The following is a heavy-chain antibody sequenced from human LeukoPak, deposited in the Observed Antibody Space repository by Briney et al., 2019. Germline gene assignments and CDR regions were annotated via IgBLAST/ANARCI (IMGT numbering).Heavy chain of an antibody. CDR3: ASPSNSGWGHFDY. V-gene: IGHV1-69*13. CDR1: GGTFSSYA. J-gene: IGHJ4*02. Sequence: SVKVSCKASGGTFSSYAISWVRQAPGQGLEWMGGIIPIFGTANYAQKFQGRVTITADEFTSTAYMELSSLSSEDTAVYYCASPSNSGWGHFDYWGQGTLATVSS. D-gene: IGHD6-19*01. CDR2: IIPIFGTA.